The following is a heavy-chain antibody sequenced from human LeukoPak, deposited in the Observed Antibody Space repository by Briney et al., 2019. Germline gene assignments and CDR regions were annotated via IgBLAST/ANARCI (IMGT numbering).Heavy chain of an antibody. J-gene: IGHJ4*02. CDR2: INPDSGGT. CDR1: GYTFTGYA. CDR3: ARDSGASY. V-gene: IGHV1-2*02. Sequence: ASVKVSCKASGYTFTGYAIGWVRQAPGQGLEWMGWINPDSGGTNYAQRFQGRVTMTRDTSISIAYMELSGLRFDDTAVYYCARDSGASYWGQGTLVTVSS. D-gene: IGHD4-17*01.